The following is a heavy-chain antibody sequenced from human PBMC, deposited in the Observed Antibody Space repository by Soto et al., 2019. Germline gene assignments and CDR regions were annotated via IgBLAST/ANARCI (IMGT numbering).Heavy chain of an antibody. D-gene: IGHD2-8*01. CDR1: GGTFSSYI. V-gene: IGHV1-69*08. CDR2: IIPISDTT. J-gene: IGHJ3*01. Sequence: GASVKISCKASGGTFSSYIINWVRQAPGQGLEWMGRIIPISDTTDYARKFQGRVSFSADKATTTAYMELNSLGSDDTALYYCATRKWRGVFDLWGQGTMVTVSS. CDR3: ATRKWRGVFDL.